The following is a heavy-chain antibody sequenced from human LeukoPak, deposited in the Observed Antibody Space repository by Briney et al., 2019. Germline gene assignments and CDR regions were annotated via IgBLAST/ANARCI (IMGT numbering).Heavy chain of an antibody. CDR1: GFTFDDYA. CDR3: AKDSSSGSYWGGGYYYYMDV. CDR2: ISWNSGSI. V-gene: IGHV3-9*03. D-gene: IGHD1-26*01. Sequence: GGSLRLSCAASGFTFDDYAMHWVRQAPGKGLEWVSGISWNSGSIGYADSVKGRFTISRDNAKNSLYLQMNSLRAEDMALYYCAKDSSSGSYWGGGYYYYMDVWGKGTTVTVSS. J-gene: IGHJ6*03.